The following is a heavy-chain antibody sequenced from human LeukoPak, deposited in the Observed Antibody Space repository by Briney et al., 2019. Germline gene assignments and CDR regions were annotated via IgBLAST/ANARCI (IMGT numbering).Heavy chain of an antibody. J-gene: IGHJ3*02. CDR2: INPNSGGT. V-gene: IGHV1-2*02. CDR3: ARAHSSGWYQKYAFDI. CDR1: GYTFTGYY. D-gene: IGHD6-19*01. Sequence: GASVKVSCKASGYTFTGYYMHWVRQAPGQGLEWMGWINPNSGGTNYAQKLQGRVTMTTDTSTSTAYMELRSLRSDDTAVYYCARAHSSGWYQKYAFDIWGQGTMVTVSS.